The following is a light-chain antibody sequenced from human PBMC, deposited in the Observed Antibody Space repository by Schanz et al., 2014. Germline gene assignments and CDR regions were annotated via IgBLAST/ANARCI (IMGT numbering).Light chain of an antibody. CDR3: QQRSNWPPIT. V-gene: IGKV3-11*01. CDR2: EAS. J-gene: IGKJ5*01. CDR1: HNVGRH. Sequence: ILLTQSPGTLSLSPGVRATLSCRASHNVGRHLAWYQQKPGQAPRLLIYEASNRATGIPARFSGSGSGTDFTLTISSLEPEDFAVYYCQQRSNWPPITFGQGTRLEIK.